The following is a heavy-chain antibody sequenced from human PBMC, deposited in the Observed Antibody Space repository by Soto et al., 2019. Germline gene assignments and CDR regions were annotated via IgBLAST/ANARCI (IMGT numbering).Heavy chain of an antibody. Sequence: LRLSCAASGFTFSSYGMHWVRQAPGKGLEWVAVISYDGSNKYYADSVKGRFSISRDNSKNTLYLQMNSLRAEDTAVYYCAKDLGFWGQGTLVTVSS. V-gene: IGHV3-30*18. CDR2: ISYDGSNK. CDR3: AKDLGF. J-gene: IGHJ4*02. CDR1: GFTFSSYG. D-gene: IGHD3-16*01.